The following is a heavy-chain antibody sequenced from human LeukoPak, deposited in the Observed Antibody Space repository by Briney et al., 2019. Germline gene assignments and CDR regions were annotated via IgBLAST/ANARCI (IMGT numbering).Heavy chain of an antibody. D-gene: IGHD3-22*01. Sequence: GGSLRLSCAASGFTFSSYAMSWVRQAPGKGLEWVSAISGSGGSTYYADSVKGRFTISRDNSKNTLYLQMNSLRAEDTAVYYCAKDPHYYDSSGYYPVGAFDIWGQGTMVTVSS. CDR2: ISGSGGST. V-gene: IGHV3-23*01. J-gene: IGHJ3*02. CDR1: GFTFSSYA. CDR3: AKDPHYYDSSGYYPVGAFDI.